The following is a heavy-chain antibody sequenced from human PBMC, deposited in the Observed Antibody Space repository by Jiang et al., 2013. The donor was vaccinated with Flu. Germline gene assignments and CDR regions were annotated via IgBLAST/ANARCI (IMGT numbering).Heavy chain of an antibody. CDR2: INPSGGST. CDR3: ARGNGVSSFDY. D-gene: IGHD3-10*01. Sequence: GAEVKKPGASVKVSCKASGYTFTTYYIHWVRQAPGQGLEWMGIINPSGGSTSYAQKFQGRVTMTRDTSINTAYLEVTSLRSKDTAMYYCARGNGVSSFDYWGQGTLVTVSS. V-gene: IGHV1-46*01. J-gene: IGHJ4*02. CDR1: GYTFTTYY.